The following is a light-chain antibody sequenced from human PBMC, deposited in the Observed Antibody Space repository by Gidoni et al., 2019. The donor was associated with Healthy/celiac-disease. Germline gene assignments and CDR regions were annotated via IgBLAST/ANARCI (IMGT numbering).Light chain of an antibody. J-gene: IGKJ3*01. V-gene: IGKV3-20*01. CDR3: QQYGSSPEFT. CDR1: QSVSSSY. CDR2: GAS. Sequence: EIVLTQSPGTSSFSPGERATLSCRASQSVSSSYLAWYQQKPGQAPRLLIYGASSRATGIPYRFSGSGSGTDFTLTISRMEPEDFAVYYCQQYGSSPEFTFGPGTKVDIK.